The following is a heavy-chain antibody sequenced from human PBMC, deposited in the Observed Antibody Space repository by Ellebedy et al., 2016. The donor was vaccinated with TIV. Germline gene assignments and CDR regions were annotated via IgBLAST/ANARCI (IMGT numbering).Heavy chain of an antibody. D-gene: IGHD2-21*02. Sequence: SETLSLXXTVSGGSISSGGYYWSWIRQHPGKGLEWIGYIYYSGSTYYNPSLKSRVTISVDTSKNQFSLKLSSVTAADTAVYYCAGRGGYNIVVVTAIPYWGQGTLVTVSS. CDR3: AGRGGYNIVVVTAIPY. V-gene: IGHV4-31*03. CDR1: GGSISSGGYY. J-gene: IGHJ4*02. CDR2: IYYSGST.